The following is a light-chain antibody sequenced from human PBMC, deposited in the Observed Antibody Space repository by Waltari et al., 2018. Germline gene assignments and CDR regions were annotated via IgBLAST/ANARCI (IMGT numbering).Light chain of an antibody. CDR3: QQSYDFPYT. CDR2: AAT. J-gene: IGKJ2*01. Sequence: DIQMTQSPSFRSASIGARVTITCRASRSINVFLHWYQQKPGKAPNLLIHAATRLQSGAPSRVSGTGSGTDFTLTISNLQPEDFATYYCQQSYDFPYTFGQGTNLEIK. V-gene: IGKV1-39*01. CDR1: RSINVF.